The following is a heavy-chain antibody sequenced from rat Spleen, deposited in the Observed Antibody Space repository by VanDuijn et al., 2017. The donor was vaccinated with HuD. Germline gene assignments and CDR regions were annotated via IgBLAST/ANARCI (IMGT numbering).Heavy chain of an antibody. Sequence: EVQLVESGGGLVQPGRSLKLSCAASGFTFSDYYMAWVRQAPKKGLDWVATISTSGSRTYYPDSVKGRFTISRDNAKSSLYLQMNSLQTEDTAIYFCTRDGRVSLDYWGQGVMVTVSS. CDR3: TRDGRVSLDY. J-gene: IGHJ2*01. CDR1: GFTFSDYY. CDR2: ISTSGSRT. D-gene: IGHD1-11*01. V-gene: IGHV5-20*01.